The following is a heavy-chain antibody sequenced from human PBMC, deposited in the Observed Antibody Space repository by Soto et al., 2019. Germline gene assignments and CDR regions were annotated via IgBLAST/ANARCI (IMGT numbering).Heavy chain of an antibody. D-gene: IGHD3-22*01. J-gene: IGHJ4*02. V-gene: IGHV3-23*01. CDR2: ISATSDST. Sequence: SLRLSCAAFGFPLNSYAMSWVRQAPGKGLEWVSAISATSDSTYYADTVKGRFTVSRDNSDNSKSTLYLQINGLRADDTAVYYCARSTYYYDGSGFFYYFDYWGQGTLVTVSS. CDR3: ARSTYYYDGSGFFYYFDY. CDR1: GFPLNSYA.